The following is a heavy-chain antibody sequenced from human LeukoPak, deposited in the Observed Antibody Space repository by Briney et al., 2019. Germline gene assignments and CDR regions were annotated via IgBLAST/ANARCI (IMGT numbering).Heavy chain of an antibody. V-gene: IGHV4-39*07. CDR3: ARRNSGSLVGSGKLDY. D-gene: IGHD1-26*01. CDR2: IYYSGRT. J-gene: IGHJ4*02. Sequence: PSETLSLTCTASGDSINSFYYWGWIRQPPGKGLEWLGTIYYSGRTHYSPSLKSRVTISVDTSKNQFSLKLSSVTAADTAVYYCARRNSGSLVGSGKLDYWGQGTLVTVSS. CDR1: GDSINSFYY.